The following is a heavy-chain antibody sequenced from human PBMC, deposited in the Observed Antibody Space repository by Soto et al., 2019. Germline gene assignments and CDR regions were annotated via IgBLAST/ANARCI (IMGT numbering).Heavy chain of an antibody. CDR2: ISNNNVDT. Sequence: EVHLLESGGGLVQPGGSLRLSCAASGFTFSSHSMTWVRQAPGKGLEWISGISNNNVDTFYAESVKGRFNIYRDNSKNTVSLKMNSLRADDTARYFCSKWSGYGASWGKGTVVIVSS. V-gene: IGHV3-23*01. CDR1: GFTFSSHS. J-gene: IGHJ4*02. D-gene: IGHD5-18*01. CDR3: SKWSGYGAS.